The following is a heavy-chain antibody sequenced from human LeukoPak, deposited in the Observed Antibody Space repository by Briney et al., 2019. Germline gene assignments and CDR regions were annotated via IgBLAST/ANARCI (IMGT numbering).Heavy chain of an antibody. CDR1: GYTFTSCD. D-gene: IGHD3-9*01. Sequence: ASVKVSCKASGYTFTSCDINWVRQATGQGLEWMGWMDPNSGNTGYAQKFQGRVTMTRNTSISTAYMELSSLRSEDTAVYYCARGFCDILTGYSLMDVWGKGTTVTVSS. CDR3: ARGFCDILTGYSLMDV. CDR2: MDPNSGNT. J-gene: IGHJ6*04. V-gene: IGHV1-8*01.